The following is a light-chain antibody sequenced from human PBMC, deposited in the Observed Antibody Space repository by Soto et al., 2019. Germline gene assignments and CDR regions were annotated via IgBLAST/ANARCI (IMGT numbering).Light chain of an antibody. Sequence: DIQMTQSPSSLSASVGDRVTITCRASESISRHLNWYQQKPGKAPKLLIYAESSLQNGVPSRIIGSGYVTDFTLTISNLQPEHFATYYWHQSYSTLSITFDQGTRLEMK. J-gene: IGKJ5*01. V-gene: IGKV1-39*01. CDR3: HQSYSTLSIT. CDR2: AES. CDR1: ESISRH.